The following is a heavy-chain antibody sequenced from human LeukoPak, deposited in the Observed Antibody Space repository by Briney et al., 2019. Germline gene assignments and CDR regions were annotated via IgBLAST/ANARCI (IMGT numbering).Heavy chain of an antibody. J-gene: IGHJ4*02. Sequence: PGGSLRLSCAASGFTFDDYALHWVRHAPGKGLEWVSGISWNSGSIGYADSVKGRFTISRDNAKNSLYLQMNSLRAEDTAFYYCAKDISVLIFGVVTTYFDYWGQGTLVTVSS. CDR1: GFTFDDYA. D-gene: IGHD3-3*01. V-gene: IGHV3-9*01. CDR3: AKDISVLIFGVVTTYFDY. CDR2: ISWNSGSI.